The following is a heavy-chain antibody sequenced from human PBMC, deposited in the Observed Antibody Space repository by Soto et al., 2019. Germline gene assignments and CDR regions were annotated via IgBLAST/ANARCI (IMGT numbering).Heavy chain of an antibody. V-gene: IGHV4-30-4*01. D-gene: IGHD3-3*01. Sequence: SETLSLTCTFYDGSISSGDYAWSWFRQPPGKGLEWIGCIHHSGSTYFNPSLKSRVTTSVDTSKNQLSLKLSSVTAADTALYYCARVEYYYYILDVWGQGTTVTVS. J-gene: IGHJ6*02. CDR1: DGSISSGDYA. CDR3: ARVEYYYYILDV. CDR2: IHHSGST.